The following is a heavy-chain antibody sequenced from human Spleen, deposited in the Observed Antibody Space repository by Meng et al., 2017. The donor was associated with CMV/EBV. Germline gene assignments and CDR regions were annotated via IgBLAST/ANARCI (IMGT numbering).Heavy chain of an antibody. D-gene: IGHD2-2*02. CDR2: IIPILGIA. CDR1: TFSSYA. V-gene: IGHV1-69*10. J-gene: IGHJ5*02. Sequence: TFSSYAISWVRQAPGQGLEWMGGIIPILGIANYAQEFQGRVTIAADKSTSTAYMELSSLRSEDTAVYYCARDPYSSTSCYTGWFDPWGQGTLVTVSS. CDR3: ARDPYSSTSCYTGWFDP.